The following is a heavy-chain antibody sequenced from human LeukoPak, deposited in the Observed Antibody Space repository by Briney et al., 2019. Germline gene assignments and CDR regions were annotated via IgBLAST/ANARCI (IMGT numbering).Heavy chain of an antibody. Sequence: GGSLRLSCAASGFTFSTYWMTWVRQAPGKGLEWVSGINWDGSRIGYADAVKGRFTISRDSAKKSLYLQMNSLRTEDTALYYCARASYYYDTSGLGALDIWGQGTLVTVSS. CDR1: GFTFSTYW. V-gene: IGHV3-20*04. J-gene: IGHJ3*02. D-gene: IGHD3-22*01. CDR2: INWDGSRI. CDR3: ARASYYYDTSGLGALDI.